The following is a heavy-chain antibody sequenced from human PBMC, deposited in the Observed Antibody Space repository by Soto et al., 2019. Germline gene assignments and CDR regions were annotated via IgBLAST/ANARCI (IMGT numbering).Heavy chain of an antibody. D-gene: IGHD1-26*01. Sequence: QVQLVQSGAEVKKPGASVKVSCKASGYTFTSHAMHWVRQAPGQRLEWMGWINAGEGNTKYSQKFRGRFTLTRDTSASIAYMELSSLRSEDTAVYYCARVSGSHFPDFDHWGQGILVTVSS. CDR3: ARVSGSHFPDFDH. CDR2: INAGEGNT. CDR1: GYTFTSHA. V-gene: IGHV1-3*01. J-gene: IGHJ4*02.